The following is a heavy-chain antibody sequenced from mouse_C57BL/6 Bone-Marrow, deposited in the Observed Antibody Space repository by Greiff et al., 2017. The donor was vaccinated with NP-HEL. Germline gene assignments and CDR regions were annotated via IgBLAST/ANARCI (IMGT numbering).Heavy chain of an antibody. CDR2: IDPSDSYT. CDR1: GYTFTSYW. Sequence: QVQLQQPGAELVMPGASVKLSCKASGYTFTSYWMHWVKQRPGQGLEWIGEIDPSDSYTNYNQKFKGKSTLTVDKSSSTAYMQLSSLTSEDSAVDYCAREEIYCGYGGFAYWGQGTLVTVSA. D-gene: IGHD2-2*01. V-gene: IGHV1-69*01. J-gene: IGHJ3*01. CDR3: AREEIYCGYGGFAY.